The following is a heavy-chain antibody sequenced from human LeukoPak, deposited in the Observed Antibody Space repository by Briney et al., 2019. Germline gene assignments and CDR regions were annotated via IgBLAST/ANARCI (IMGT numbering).Heavy chain of an antibody. V-gene: IGHV4-34*01. CDR2: INHSGST. J-gene: IGHJ6*02. CDR1: GFTFSSYS. CDR3: ARGRAPHYDFWSGYLDYYYGMDV. Sequence: GSLRLSCAASGFTFSSYSMNWVRQPPGKGLEWIGEINHSGSTNYNPSLKSRVTISVDTSKNQFSLKLSSVTAADTAVYYCARGRAPHYDFWSGYLDYYYGMDVWGQGTTVTVSS. D-gene: IGHD3-3*01.